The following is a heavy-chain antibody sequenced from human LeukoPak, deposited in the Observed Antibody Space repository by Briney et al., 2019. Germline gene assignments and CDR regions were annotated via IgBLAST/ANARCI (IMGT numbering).Heavy chain of an antibody. CDR1: GFSFSSVG. D-gene: IGHD2-21*01. CDR2: IRNDASKT. V-gene: IGHV3-30*02. J-gene: IGHJ4*02. CDR3: AKAGVIAIPFDY. Sequence: GGSLRLSCAASGFSFSSVGMHWVRQAPGKGLDWVAYIRNDASKTYYADSVKGRFSISRDNSKNTVYLQMNSLRAEDTAVYYCAKAGVIAIPFDYWGQGTLVTVSS.